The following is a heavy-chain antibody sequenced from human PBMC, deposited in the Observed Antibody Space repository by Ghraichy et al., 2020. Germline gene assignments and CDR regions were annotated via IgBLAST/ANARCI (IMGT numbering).Heavy chain of an antibody. V-gene: IGHV4-39*01. CDR1: GGSISSSSYY. D-gene: IGHD6-19*01. Sequence: GSLSLTCTVSGGSISSSSYYWGWIRQPPGKGLEWIGSIYYSGSTYYNPSLKSRVTISVDTSKNQFSLKLSSVTAADTAVYYCALLVSSGSLWGLFDYWGQGTLVTVSS. CDR2: IYYSGST. CDR3: ALLVSSGSLWGLFDY. J-gene: IGHJ4*02.